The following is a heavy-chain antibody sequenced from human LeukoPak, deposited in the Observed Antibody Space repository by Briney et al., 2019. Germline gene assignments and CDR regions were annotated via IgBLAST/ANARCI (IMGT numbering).Heavy chain of an antibody. D-gene: IGHD5-12*01. CDR1: GFTFDDYA. Sequence: GGSLRLSCAASGFTFDDYAMHWVRHVPGKGLEWVSGISWNGGTIGYADSVKGRLTISRDNAKNSLYLQMNSLRAEDTALYYCAKDSTRGYSGYDGGHFDHWGQGTLVTVSS. CDR3: AKDSTRGYSGYDGGHFDH. CDR2: ISWNGGTI. V-gene: IGHV3-9*01. J-gene: IGHJ4*02.